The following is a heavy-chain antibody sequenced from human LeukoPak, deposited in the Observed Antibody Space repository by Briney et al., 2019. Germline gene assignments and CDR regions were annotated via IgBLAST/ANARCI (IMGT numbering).Heavy chain of an antibody. Sequence: KASETLSLTCTVSGGSIVSNYWSWIRQPPGKGLEWIAYIDYSASTNYNPSLKSRVTISVDTSKNQFSLKLNSVTAADTAVYYCARDSRRELLHAFDIWGQGTMVTVSS. D-gene: IGHD1-26*01. V-gene: IGHV4-59*01. CDR2: IDYSAST. CDR1: GGSIVSNY. CDR3: ARDSRRELLHAFDI. J-gene: IGHJ3*02.